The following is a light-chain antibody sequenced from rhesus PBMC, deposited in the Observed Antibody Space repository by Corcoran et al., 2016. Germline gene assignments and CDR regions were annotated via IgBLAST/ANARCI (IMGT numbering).Light chain of an antibody. CDR3: QQYFDLPWT. V-gene: IGKV1-32*01. J-gene: IGKJ1*01. CDR2: YAI. Sequence: DIQMTQSPSSLSASVGDRVTITCRASQDIGGYVSWYHQKPGKAPNLLIHYAIRLESGVPSRFNGSGSGTEFTLTISSLQPEDFATYYCQQYFDLPWTFGPGTKVDIE. CDR1: QDIGGY.